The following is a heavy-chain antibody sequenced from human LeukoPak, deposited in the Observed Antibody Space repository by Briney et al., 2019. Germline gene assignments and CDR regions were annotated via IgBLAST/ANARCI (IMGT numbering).Heavy chain of an antibody. CDR3: ARDKAVAGSLDY. V-gene: IGHV3-48*03. CDR1: GFTFSSYE. Sequence: GGSLRLSCAASGFTFSSYEMNWVRQAPGKGLEWVSYISSSGSTIYYADSVKGRFTISRDNAKNTLYLQMNSLRAEDTAVYYCARDKAVAGSLDYWGQGTLVTVSS. D-gene: IGHD6-19*01. J-gene: IGHJ4*02. CDR2: ISSSGSTI.